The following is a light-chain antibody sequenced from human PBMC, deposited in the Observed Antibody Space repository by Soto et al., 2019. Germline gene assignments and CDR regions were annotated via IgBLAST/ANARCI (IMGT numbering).Light chain of an antibody. CDR2: EVR. V-gene: IGLV2-14*01. Sequence: QSALTQPASVSGSPGQSITISCTVTSSDVGGYNYVSWYQQHPGKAPKLMIYEVRNRPSGVSNRFSGSKSGTTASLTISGLQAEDEADYSCSSYTGSSTHVVFGGGTKVTVL. J-gene: IGLJ2*01. CDR1: SSDVGGYNY. CDR3: SSYTGSSTHVV.